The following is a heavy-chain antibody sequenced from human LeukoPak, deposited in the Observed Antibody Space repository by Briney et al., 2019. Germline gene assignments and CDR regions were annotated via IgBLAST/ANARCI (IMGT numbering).Heavy chain of an antibody. CDR3: VRERVIGTGIVSAFTI. CDR1: GFTFSSYD. Sequence: GGSLRLSCAASGFTFSSYDLHWVRQAPGKGLEWVALISYDGTNKYYADSVKGRFTLSRDNSKDTVILQMNSLRPEDTAIYYCVRERVIGTGIVSAFTIWGQGTLVTVSS. D-gene: IGHD2-21*01. V-gene: IGHV3-30-3*01. CDR2: ISYDGTNK. J-gene: IGHJ3*02.